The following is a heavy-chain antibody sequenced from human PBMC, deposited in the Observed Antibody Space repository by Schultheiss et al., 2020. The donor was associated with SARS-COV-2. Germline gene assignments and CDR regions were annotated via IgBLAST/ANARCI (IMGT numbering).Heavy chain of an antibody. D-gene: IGHD2-21*02. CDR2: ISGSGGST. CDR1: GFTVSSNY. CDR3: AKGPNGLVVTANPPLDY. V-gene: IGHV3-23*01. Sequence: GGSLRLSCAASGFTVSSNYMSWVRQAPGKGLEWVSAISGSGGSTYYADSVKGRFTISRDNAKNSLYLQMNSLRAEDTAVYYCAKGPNGLVVTANPPLDYWGQGTLVTVSS. J-gene: IGHJ4*02.